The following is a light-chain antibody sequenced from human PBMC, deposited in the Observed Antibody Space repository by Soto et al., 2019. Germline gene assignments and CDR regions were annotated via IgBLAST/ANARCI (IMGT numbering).Light chain of an antibody. J-gene: IGLJ1*01. CDR2: EGS. Sequence: QSFLTQPASVSGSPGQSITISCTGTSSDVGSYNLVSWYQQHPGKAPKLMIYEGSKRPSGVSNRFSGSKSGNTASLTISGLQAEDEADYYCCSYAGSSTVFGTGTKVTVL. CDR3: CSYAGSSTV. CDR1: SSDVGSYNL. V-gene: IGLV2-23*03.